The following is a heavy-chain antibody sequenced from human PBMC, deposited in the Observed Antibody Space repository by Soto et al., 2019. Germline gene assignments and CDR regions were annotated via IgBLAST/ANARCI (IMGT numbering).Heavy chain of an antibody. CDR3: AKSTVWELVPDDAFDI. J-gene: IGHJ3*02. CDR1: GFTFSSYA. V-gene: IGHV3-23*01. D-gene: IGHD1-26*01. Sequence: GGSLRLSCAASGFTFSSYAMSWVRQAPGKGLEWVSAISGSGGSTYYADSVKGRFTISRDNSKNTLYLQMNSLRAEDTAVYYCAKSTVWELVPDDAFDIWGQGTMVTVSS. CDR2: ISGSGGST.